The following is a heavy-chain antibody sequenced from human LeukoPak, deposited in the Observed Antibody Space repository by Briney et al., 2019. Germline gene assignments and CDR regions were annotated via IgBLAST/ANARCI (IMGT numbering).Heavy chain of an antibody. CDR3: ARDYYCYGSRMYGMDV. CDR2: FNSDVGST. D-gene: IGHD3-10*01. J-gene: IGHJ6*02. Sequence: GGSLRLSCVASGFTLSNYWMHWVRQAPGKGLVWVSRFNSDVGSTSYADSVKGRFTISRDNAKNTLYLQMNSLRVEDSAVYYCARDYYCYGSRMYGMDVWGQGTTVTVSS. V-gene: IGHV3-74*01. CDR1: GFTLSNYW.